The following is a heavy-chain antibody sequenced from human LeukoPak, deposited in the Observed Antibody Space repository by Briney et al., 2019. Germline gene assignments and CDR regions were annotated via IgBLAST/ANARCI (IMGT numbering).Heavy chain of an antibody. V-gene: IGHV3-30*18. Sequence: GGSLRLSCAASGFTFSSYSMNWVRQAPGKGLEWVAVISYDGSNKYYADSVKGRFTISRDNSKNTLYLQMNSLRAEDTAVYYCAKAHLRFLEWFTYYYYGMDVWGQGTTVTVSS. CDR3: AKAHLRFLEWFTYYYYGMDV. CDR1: GFTFSSYS. J-gene: IGHJ6*02. CDR2: ISYDGSNK. D-gene: IGHD3-3*01.